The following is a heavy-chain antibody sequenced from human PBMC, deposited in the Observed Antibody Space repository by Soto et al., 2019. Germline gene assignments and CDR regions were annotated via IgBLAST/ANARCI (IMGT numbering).Heavy chain of an antibody. CDR1: GFTFSSYG. J-gene: IGHJ4*02. CDR2: ISYDGSNK. Sequence: HPGGSLRLSCAASGFTFSSYGMHWVRQAPGKWLEWVAVISYDGSNKYYADSVKGRFTISRDNSKNTLYLQMNSLRAEDTAVYYCAAHSRGYSGYDYEAFDYWGQGTLVTVSS. CDR3: AAHSRGYSGYDYEAFDY. D-gene: IGHD5-12*01. V-gene: IGHV3-30*03.